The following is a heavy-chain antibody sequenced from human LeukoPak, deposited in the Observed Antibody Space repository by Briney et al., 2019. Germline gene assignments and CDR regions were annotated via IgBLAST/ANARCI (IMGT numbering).Heavy chain of an antibody. D-gene: IGHD6-19*01. J-gene: IGHJ4*02. CDR1: GFTFSSCA. V-gene: IGHV3-30-3*01. CDR2: ISYDGSNK. CDR3: ARVQLSSGWYYFDY. Sequence: GGSLRLSCAASGFTFSSCAMHWVRQAPGKGLEWVAVISYDGSNKYYADSVKGRFTISRDNSKNTLYLQMNSLRAEDTAVYYCARVQLSSGWYYFDYWGQGTLVTVSS.